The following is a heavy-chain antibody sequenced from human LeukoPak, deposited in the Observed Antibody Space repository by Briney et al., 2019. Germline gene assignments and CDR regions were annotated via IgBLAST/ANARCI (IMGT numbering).Heavy chain of an antibody. CDR2: IYTRGST. CDR1: GGSISSYY. D-gene: IGHD3-22*01. CDR3: ARGAYYYDSSGYFPTTQRYYYYYYMDV. J-gene: IGHJ6*03. V-gene: IGHV4-4*09. Sequence: PSETLSLTRTVSGGSISSYYWSWIRQPPGKGLEWIGYIYTRGSTNYNPSLKSRVTISVDTSKNQFSLKLSSVTAADTAVYYCARGAYYYDSSGYFPTTQRYYYYYYMDVWGKGTTVTVSS.